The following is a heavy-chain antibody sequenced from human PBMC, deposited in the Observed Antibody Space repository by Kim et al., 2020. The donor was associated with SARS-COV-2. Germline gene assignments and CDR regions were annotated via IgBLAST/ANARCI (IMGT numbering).Heavy chain of an antibody. CDR3: ARVVRQCFDY. V-gene: IGHV3-48*03. CDR2: ISSSGNTI. Sequence: GGSLRLSCAASGFIFSNYEMNWVRQAPGKGLEWVSYISSSGNTIYYADSVKGRFTISRDNAQNSLYLQMNSLRAEDTGVYYCARVVRQCFDYWGQGTLLTVSS. J-gene: IGHJ4*02. CDR1: GFIFSNYE. D-gene: IGHD6-19*01.